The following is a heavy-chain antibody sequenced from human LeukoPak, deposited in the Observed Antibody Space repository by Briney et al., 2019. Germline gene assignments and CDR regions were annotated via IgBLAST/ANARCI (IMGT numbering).Heavy chain of an antibody. J-gene: IGHJ4*02. Sequence: GASVKVSCKASGYTFTTYYVHWVRQAPGQGLEWMGIINPSGGSTTYAQKFRGRLTMTRDMSTSTVYMELSNLRSEDTAVYYCARGSRPVYNLLTGKRYFDYWGQGTLLTVSS. CDR2: INPSGGST. CDR3: ARGSRPVYNLLTGKRYFDY. CDR1: GYTFTTYY. V-gene: IGHV1-46*01. D-gene: IGHD3-9*01.